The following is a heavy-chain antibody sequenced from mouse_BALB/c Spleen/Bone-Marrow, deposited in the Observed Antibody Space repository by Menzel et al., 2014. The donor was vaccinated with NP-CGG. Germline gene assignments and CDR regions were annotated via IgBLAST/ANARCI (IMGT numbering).Heavy chain of an antibody. Sequence: VQLVESGAELVRPGASVKLSCKASGYTFTSYWINWVKQRPGQGLEWIGNIYPSDSYTDYNQKFKDKATLTVDKSSSTAYMQLSSPTSEDSAVYYCTRSYGSSYKYYFDYWGQGTTLTVSS. CDR2: IYPSDSYT. J-gene: IGHJ2*01. D-gene: IGHD1-1*01. CDR3: TRSYGSSYKYYFDY. CDR1: GYTFTSYW. V-gene: IGHV1-69*02.